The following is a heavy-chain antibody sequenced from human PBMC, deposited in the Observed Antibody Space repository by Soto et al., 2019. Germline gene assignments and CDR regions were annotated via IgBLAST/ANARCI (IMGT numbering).Heavy chain of an antibody. CDR1: GGSISSSSYY. J-gene: IGHJ5*02. CDR3: ARHIWDYGSGSYLILNWFDP. CDR2: IYYSGST. Sequence: SETLSLTCTVSGGSISSSSYYWGWIRQPPGKGLEWIGSIYYSGSTYYNPSLKSRVTISVDTSKNQFSLKLSSVTAADTAVFYCARHIWDYGSGSYLILNWFDPWGQGTLVT. D-gene: IGHD3-10*01. V-gene: IGHV4-39*01.